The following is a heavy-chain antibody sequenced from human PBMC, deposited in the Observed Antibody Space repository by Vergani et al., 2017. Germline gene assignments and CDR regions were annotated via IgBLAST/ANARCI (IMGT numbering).Heavy chain of an antibody. D-gene: IGHD3-10*01. CDR2: IKQDGSEK. J-gene: IGHJ4*02. Sequence: EVQLVESGGGLVQPGGSLRLSCAASGFTFSSYWMSWVRQAPGKGLEWVANIKQDGSEKYYVDSVKGRFTISRDNAKNSLYLQMNSLRAEDTAVYYGARDSVLWFGETSFDYWGQGTLVTVSS. CDR3: ARDSVLWFGETSFDY. V-gene: IGHV3-7*01. CDR1: GFTFSSYW.